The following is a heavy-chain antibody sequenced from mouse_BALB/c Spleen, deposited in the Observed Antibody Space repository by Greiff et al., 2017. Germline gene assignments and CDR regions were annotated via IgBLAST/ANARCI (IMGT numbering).Heavy chain of an antibody. V-gene: IGHV1-54*03. CDR1: GYAFTNYL. D-gene: IGHD1-1*01. Sequence: QVQLQQSGAELVRPGTSVKVSCKASGYAFTNYLIEWVKQRPGQGLEWIGVINPGSGGTNYNEKFKGKATLTADKSSSTAYMQLSSLTSDDSAVYFCAREYYGSSRGYFDVWGAGTTVTVSA. J-gene: IGHJ1*01. CDR3: AREYYGSSRGYFDV. CDR2: INPGSGGT.